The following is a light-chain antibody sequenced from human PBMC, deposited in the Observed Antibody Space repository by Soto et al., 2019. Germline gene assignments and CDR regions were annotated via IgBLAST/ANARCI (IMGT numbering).Light chain of an antibody. V-gene: IGKV3-20*01. CDR1: QSVSSSY. Sequence: EIVLTQSPGTLSLSPGERATLSCRASQSVSSSYLAWYQQKPGQAPRLLIYGASSRDTGIPDRFSGSGSGTDFTLTISRLEPEDFAVYYCPQYGSSPPYTFGQGTKLEIK. J-gene: IGKJ2*01. CDR3: PQYGSSPPYT. CDR2: GAS.